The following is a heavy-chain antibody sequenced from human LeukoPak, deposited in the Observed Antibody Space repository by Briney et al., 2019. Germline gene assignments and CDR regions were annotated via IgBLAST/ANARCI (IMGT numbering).Heavy chain of an antibody. CDR3: ARGPFCESSFYVVY. D-gene: IGHD3-22*01. CDR2: TSYDGSNK. Sequence: GGSLRLSCAASGFTFSSYAMHWVRQAPGKGLEWVAVTSYDGSNKYYADSVKGRFTISRGNAKNSLYLQMNSLRAEDTAVYYCARGPFCESSFYVVYWGQGTLVSDSS. J-gene: IGHJ4*02. CDR1: GFTFSSYA. V-gene: IGHV3-30-3*01.